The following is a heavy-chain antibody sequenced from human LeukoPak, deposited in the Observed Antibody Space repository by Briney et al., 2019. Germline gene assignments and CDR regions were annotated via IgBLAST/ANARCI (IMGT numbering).Heavy chain of an antibody. Sequence: PGGSLRLSCAASGFTFSDYYMSWIRQAPGKGREWVSYISSSSSYTNYADSVKGRFTISRDNAKNSLYLQMNSLRAEDTAVYYCARWSAIRGYSYGYLDPWGQGTLVTVSS. CDR3: ARWSAIRGYSYGYLDP. D-gene: IGHD5-18*01. J-gene: IGHJ5*02. V-gene: IGHV3-11*03. CDR1: GFTFSDYY. CDR2: ISSSSSYT.